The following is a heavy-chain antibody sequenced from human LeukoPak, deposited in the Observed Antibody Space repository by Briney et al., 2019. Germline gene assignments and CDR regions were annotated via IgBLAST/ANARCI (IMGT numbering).Heavy chain of an antibody. J-gene: IGHJ4*02. Sequence: SETLSLTCTVSGGSISSSSYYWGWIRQPPGKGLEWIGSIYYSGSTYYNPSLKSRVTISVDTSKNQFSLKLSSVTAADTAVYYCARYGSSWVSPFDYWGQGTLVNVSS. CDR3: ARYGSSWVSPFDY. D-gene: IGHD6-13*01. CDR2: IYYSGST. V-gene: IGHV4-39*01. CDR1: GGSISSSSYY.